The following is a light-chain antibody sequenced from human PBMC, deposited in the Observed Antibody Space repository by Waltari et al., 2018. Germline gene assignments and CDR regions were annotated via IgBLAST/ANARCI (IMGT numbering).Light chain of an antibody. CDR1: RSLLNSNGYTY. CDR3: MQPLETPWT. V-gene: IGKV2-28*01. CDR2: SGS. J-gene: IGKJ1*01. Sequence: VLPQSPLSLPVIPGETASISCSSIRSLLNSNGYTYLDWYVQKPGQSPHLLIYSGSNRASGVPDRFTGSGSGTDFTLKISRVEAEDVGVYYCMQPLETPWTFGQGTKVEMK.